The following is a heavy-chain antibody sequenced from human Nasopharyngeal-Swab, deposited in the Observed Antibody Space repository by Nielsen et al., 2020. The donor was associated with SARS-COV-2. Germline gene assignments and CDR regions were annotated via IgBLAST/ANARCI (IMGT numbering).Heavy chain of an antibody. CDR2: ISSSDGRT. CDR1: GFTFSYYS. Sequence: GESLKISCAASGFTFSYYSMSWVRQAPGKGLEWVSSISSSDGRTYYADSVKGRFTISRDNSKNTLYLQMNSLRVEDTAIYYCTKDLRGGDLLLIFDYWGQGNLVTVSS. V-gene: IGHV3-23*01. CDR3: TKDLRGGDLLLIFDY. J-gene: IGHJ4*02. D-gene: IGHD1-26*01.